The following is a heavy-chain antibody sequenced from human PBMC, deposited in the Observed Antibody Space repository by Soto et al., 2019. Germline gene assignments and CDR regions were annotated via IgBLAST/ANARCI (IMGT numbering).Heavy chain of an antibody. CDR1: GGSFSGYY. D-gene: IGHD3-9*01. CDR3: ARESHDILAGPPWVWYFDL. Sequence: QVQLQQWGAGPLRPLETLSLTCGVSGGSFSGYYWAWIRQSPGKGLECIGEINDRGSINYNPSLKSRVNVSVHTSKNHFSLNLSSVTAADTAVYYCARESHDILAGPPWVWYFDLWGRGTLVTVSS. CDR2: INDRGSI. V-gene: IGHV4-34*01. J-gene: IGHJ2*01.